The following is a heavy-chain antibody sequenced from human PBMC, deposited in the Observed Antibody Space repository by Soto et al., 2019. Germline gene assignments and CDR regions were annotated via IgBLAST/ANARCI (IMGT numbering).Heavy chain of an antibody. Sequence: PSETLTFTGPVSGASISSSNYYWGWIREPPGKGLEWIGEITHSGSTDCNPSLKSRGTISVDTSKNQFSLKLSSVTAADTAVYYCARVTKPNLTTGWYGYFDYWGQGTLVTVSS. CDR3: ARVTKPNLTTGWYGYFDY. V-gene: IGHV4-39*07. CDR1: GASISSSNYY. J-gene: IGHJ4*02. D-gene: IGHD6-19*01. CDR2: ITHSGST.